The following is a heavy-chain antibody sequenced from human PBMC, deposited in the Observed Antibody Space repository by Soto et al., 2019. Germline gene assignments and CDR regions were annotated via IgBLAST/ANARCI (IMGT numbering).Heavy chain of an antibody. CDR1: GGTFSSYA. CDR2: IIPIFGTA. J-gene: IGHJ4*02. V-gene: IGHV1-69*01. CDR3: ARDPEEYYGSGSYFDY. D-gene: IGHD3-10*01. Sequence: VSCKASGGTFSSYAISWVRQAPGQGLEWMGGIIPIFGTASYAQKFQGRVTITADESTSTAYMELSSLRSEDTAVYYCARDPEEYYGSGSYFDYWGQGTLVTVSS.